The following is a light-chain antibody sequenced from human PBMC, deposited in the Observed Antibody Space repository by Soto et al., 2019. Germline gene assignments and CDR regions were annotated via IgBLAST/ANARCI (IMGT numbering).Light chain of an antibody. V-gene: IGLV2-11*01. J-gene: IGLJ1*01. CDR1: SSDVGGYNY. Sequence: QSALTQPRSESGSPGQSVTISCTGTSSDVGGYNYVSWYQQHPGKAPKLMIYDVSKRPSGVPDRFSGSKSGNTASLTISGLQSEDEADYYCCSYAGSYTVYVFGTGTKLTVL. CDR3: CSYAGSYTVYV. CDR2: DVS.